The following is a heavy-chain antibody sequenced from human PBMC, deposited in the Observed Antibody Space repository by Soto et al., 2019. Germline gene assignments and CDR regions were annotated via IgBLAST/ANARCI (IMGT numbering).Heavy chain of an antibody. D-gene: IGHD2-15*01. CDR2: IYYSGST. CDR1: GGSISSGDYY. Sequence: QVQLQESGPGLVKPSQTLSLTCTVSGGSISSGDYYWSWIRQPPGKGLEWIGYIYYSGSTYYNPSPNSRVTTTVDASKNHYSPQLSSETAADTAVYYCARDMDCSGGSCYSDFGWFDPWGQGTLVTVSS. J-gene: IGHJ5*02. CDR3: ARDMDCSGGSCYSDFGWFDP. V-gene: IGHV4-30-4*01.